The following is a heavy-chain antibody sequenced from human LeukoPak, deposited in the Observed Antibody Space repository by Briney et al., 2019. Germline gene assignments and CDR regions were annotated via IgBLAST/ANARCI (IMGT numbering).Heavy chain of an antibody. Sequence: GGSLRLSCAASGFTFSAYSMNWVRQAPGKGLECVSYISGSTNTIKYADSVKGRFTISRDNAKNSLYLQMNSLRDEDTAVYYCARDSLYAFDIWGQGTVVTVSS. CDR3: ARDSLYAFDI. J-gene: IGHJ3*02. CDR1: GFTFSAYS. CDR2: ISGSTNTI. V-gene: IGHV3-48*02.